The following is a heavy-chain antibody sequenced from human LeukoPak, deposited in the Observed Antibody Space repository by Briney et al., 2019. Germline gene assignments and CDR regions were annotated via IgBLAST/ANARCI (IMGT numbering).Heavy chain of an antibody. J-gene: IGHJ6*02. CDR2: INPNSGGT. Sequence: ASVKVSCKASGYTFTGYYMHWVRQAPGQGLEWMGWINPNSGGTNYAQKVQGRVTMTTDTSTSTAYMELRSLRSDDTAVYYCARVMIERYFDWLSDYYYGMDVWGQGTTVTVSS. CDR3: ARVMIERYFDWLSDYYYGMDV. V-gene: IGHV1-2*02. D-gene: IGHD3-9*01. CDR1: GYTFTGYY.